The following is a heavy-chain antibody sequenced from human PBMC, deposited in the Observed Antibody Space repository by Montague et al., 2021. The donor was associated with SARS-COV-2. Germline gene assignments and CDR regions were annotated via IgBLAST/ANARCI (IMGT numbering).Heavy chain of an antibody. CDR2: IYSGGSST. D-gene: IGHD3-9*01. J-gene: IGHJ3*02. Sequence: SLRLSCAASGFTFSSYAMSWVRQAPGKGLEWVSVIYSGGSSTYYADSVKGRFTISRDDSKNTLYLQMNSLRAEDTAVYYCARTGLGAYDILTGYTVNAFDMWGQGTMVTVSS. CDR1: GFTFSSYA. V-gene: IGHV3-23*03. CDR3: ARTGLGAYDILTGYTVNAFDM.